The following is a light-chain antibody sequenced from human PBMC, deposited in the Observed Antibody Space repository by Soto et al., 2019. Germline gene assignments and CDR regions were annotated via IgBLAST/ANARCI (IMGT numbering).Light chain of an antibody. Sequence: DIQMTQSPSTLFASIGDKVTITCRASHSVGGSLAWYQQKPGKAPKLLIFDASSLESGVPSRFSGGGSGTEFTLTISSLQPADFATYYCQQYDDYSGTFGQGTKV. CDR1: HSVGGS. CDR2: DAS. V-gene: IGKV1-5*01. CDR3: QQYDDYSGT. J-gene: IGKJ1*01.